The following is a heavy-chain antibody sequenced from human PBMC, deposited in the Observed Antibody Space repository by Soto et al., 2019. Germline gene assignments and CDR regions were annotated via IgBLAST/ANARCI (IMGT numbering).Heavy chain of an antibody. CDR1: GYTFTGYY. CDR3: ARGVDTAIVEGTNWFDP. Sequence: ASVKVSCKASGYTFTGYYMHWVRQAPGQGLEWMGWINPNSGGTNYAQKFQGWVTMTRDTSISTAYMELSRLRSDDTAAYYCARGVDTAIVEGTNWFDPWGQGTLVTVSS. J-gene: IGHJ5*02. V-gene: IGHV1-2*04. D-gene: IGHD5-18*01. CDR2: INPNSGGT.